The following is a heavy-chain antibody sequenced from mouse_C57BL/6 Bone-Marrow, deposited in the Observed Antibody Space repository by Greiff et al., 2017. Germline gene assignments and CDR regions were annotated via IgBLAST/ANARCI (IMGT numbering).Heavy chain of an antibody. CDR2: ISSGGDYI. Sequence: EVQRVESGEGLVKPGGSLKLSCAASGFTFRSYAMSWVRQTPEKRLEWVAYISSGGDYIYYADTVKGRFTISRDNARNTLYLQMSSLKSEDTAMYYCTRFYDYDRGFDYWGQGTTLTVSS. D-gene: IGHD2-4*01. J-gene: IGHJ2*01. V-gene: IGHV5-9-1*02. CDR1: GFTFRSYA. CDR3: TRFYDYDRGFDY.